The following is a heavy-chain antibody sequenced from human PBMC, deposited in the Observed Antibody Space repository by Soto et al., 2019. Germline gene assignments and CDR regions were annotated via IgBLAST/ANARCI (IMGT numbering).Heavy chain of an antibody. CDR2: IYYSGRT. V-gene: IGHV4-59*01. D-gene: IGHD3-3*01. CDR3: ARASFTISPPAFDI. CDR1: GGSISSYY. J-gene: IGHJ3*02. Sequence: QVQLQESGPGLVKPSETLSLTCTVSGGSISSYYWSWIRQPPGKGLEWIGYIYYSGRTNYNPSLKSRVTISVDTSKNQSSLKLSSVTAADTYVYYCARASFTISPPAFDIWGQGTMVTVSS.